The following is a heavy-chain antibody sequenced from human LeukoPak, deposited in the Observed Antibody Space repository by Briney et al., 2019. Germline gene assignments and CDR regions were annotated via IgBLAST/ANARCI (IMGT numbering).Heavy chain of an antibody. CDR2: LYYSGST. Sequence: SETLSLTCTVSGGYVSSGSYYWSWIRQPPGKGLEWNGYLYYSGSTNYNPSLKSRVTISVDTSKNQFSLKLSSVTAADTAVYYCASTGYYYGSGTTALFDYWGQGTLVTVSS. D-gene: IGHD3-10*01. V-gene: IGHV4-61*01. CDR1: GGYVSSGSYY. J-gene: IGHJ4*02. CDR3: ASTGYYYGSGTTALFDY.